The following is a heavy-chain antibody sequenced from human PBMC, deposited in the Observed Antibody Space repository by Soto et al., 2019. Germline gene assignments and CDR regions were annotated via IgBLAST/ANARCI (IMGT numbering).Heavy chain of an antibody. CDR3: ARVGDSSSSAWYNWFDP. CDR2: IYYSGST. Sequence: PSETLSLTCTVSGGSISSYYWSWIRQPPGKGLEWIGHIYYSGSTNYNPSLKSRVTISVDTSKNQFSLKLSSVTAADTAVYYCARVGDSSSSAWYNWFDPWGQGTLVTVSS. CDR1: GGSISSYY. V-gene: IGHV4-59*01. D-gene: IGHD6-6*01. J-gene: IGHJ5*02.